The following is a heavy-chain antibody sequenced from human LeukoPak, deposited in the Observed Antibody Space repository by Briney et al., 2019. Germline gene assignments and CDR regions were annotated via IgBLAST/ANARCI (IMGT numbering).Heavy chain of an antibody. D-gene: IGHD3-22*01. CDR1: GDSISSYY. V-gene: IGHV4-59*01. CDR3: ARGIDYDGSGYYYGGPSSFDY. Sequence: SETLSLTCTVSGDSISSYYWSWIRQPPGKGLEWIGYNYYSGSTNYNPSLKSRVTISVDTSKNQFSLKLSSVTAADTAVYYCARGIDYDGSGYYYGGPSSFDYWGQGTLVTVSS. J-gene: IGHJ4*02. CDR2: NYYSGST.